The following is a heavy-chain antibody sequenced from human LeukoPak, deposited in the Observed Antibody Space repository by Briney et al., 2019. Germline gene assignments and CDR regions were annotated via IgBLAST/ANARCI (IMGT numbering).Heavy chain of an antibody. Sequence: SETLSLTRTVSGGSIGSGGYYWSWIRQHPGKGLEWIGYIYYSGSTYYNPSLKSRVTISVDTSKNQFSLKLSSVTAADTAVYYCARDRYYGSGSYDCWGQGTLVTVSS. V-gene: IGHV4-31*03. D-gene: IGHD3-10*01. CDR1: GGSIGSGGYY. J-gene: IGHJ4*02. CDR3: ARDRYYGSGSYDC. CDR2: IYYSGST.